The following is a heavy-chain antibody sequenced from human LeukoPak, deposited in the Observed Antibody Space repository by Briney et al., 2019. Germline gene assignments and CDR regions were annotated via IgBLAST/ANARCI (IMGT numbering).Heavy chain of an antibody. V-gene: IGHV1-2*02. D-gene: IGHD3-22*01. Sequence: ASVKVSCTASGYTFTGYYMHWVRQAPGQGLEWMGWINPNSGGTNYAQKFQGRVTMTRDTSISTAYMELSRLRSDDTAVYYRARNYDSSGYYSPLGYWGQGTLVTVSS. J-gene: IGHJ4*02. CDR3: ARNYDSSGYYSPLGY. CDR2: INPNSGGT. CDR1: GYTFTGYY.